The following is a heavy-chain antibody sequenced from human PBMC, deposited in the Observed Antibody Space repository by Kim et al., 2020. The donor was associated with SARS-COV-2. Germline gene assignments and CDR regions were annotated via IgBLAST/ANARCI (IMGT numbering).Heavy chain of an antibody. D-gene: IGHD3-10*01. CDR3: ARGCGITMVRGVILDYYYYYGMDV. Sequence: SETLSLTCAVYGGSFSGYYWSWIRQPPGKGLEWIGEINHSGSTNYNPSLKSRVTISVDTSKNQFSLKLSSVTAADTAVYYCARGCGITMVRGVILDYYYYYGMDVWGQGTTVTVSS. J-gene: IGHJ6*02. CDR1: GGSFSGYY. CDR2: INHSGST. V-gene: IGHV4-34*01.